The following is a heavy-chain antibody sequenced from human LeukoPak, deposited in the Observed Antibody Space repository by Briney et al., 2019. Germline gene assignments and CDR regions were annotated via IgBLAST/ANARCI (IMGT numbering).Heavy chain of an antibody. CDR3: ARLYGDYDNY. D-gene: IGHD4-17*01. CDR2: IYPGDSDT. CDR1: GYSFTSYW. J-gene: IGHJ4*02. Sequence: GESLKISFKGSGYSFTSYWIGWVRPMPGKGLERMGIIYPGDSDTRYSPSFQGQVTISADKSISTAYLQWSSLKASDTAMYYCARLYGDYDNYWGQGTLVSVSS. V-gene: IGHV5-51*01.